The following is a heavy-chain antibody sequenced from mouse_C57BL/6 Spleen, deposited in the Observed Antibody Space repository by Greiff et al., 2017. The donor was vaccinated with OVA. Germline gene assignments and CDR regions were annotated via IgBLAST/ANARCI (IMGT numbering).Heavy chain of an antibody. V-gene: IGHV2-6*01. J-gene: IGHJ4*01. CDR1: GFSFTSYG. CDR3: ARGDGPYAMDY. Sequence: QVQLQQSGPGLVAPSQCLSITCTVSGFSFTSYGVDWVRQSPGKGLEWLGVIWGVGSTNYNSALKSRLSISKDNSKSQVFLKMNSLQTDDTAMYYCARGDGPYAMDYWGQGTSVTVSS. D-gene: IGHD2-3*01. CDR2: IWGVGST.